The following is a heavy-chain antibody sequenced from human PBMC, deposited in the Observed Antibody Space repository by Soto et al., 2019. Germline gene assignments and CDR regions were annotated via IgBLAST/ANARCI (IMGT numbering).Heavy chain of an antibody. V-gene: IGHV3-30*18. CDR3: AKEAPSSMIVVVTGYYFDY. J-gene: IGHJ4*02. CDR2: ISYDGSNK. D-gene: IGHD3-22*01. CDR1: GFTFSSYG. Sequence: QVQLVESGGGVVQPGRSLRLSCAASGFTFSSYGMHWVRQAPGKGLEWVAVISYDGSNKYYADSVKGRFTISRDNSKNTLYLQMNCLGAEETDVYYCAKEAPSSMIVVVTGYYFDYWGQGTLVTVSS.